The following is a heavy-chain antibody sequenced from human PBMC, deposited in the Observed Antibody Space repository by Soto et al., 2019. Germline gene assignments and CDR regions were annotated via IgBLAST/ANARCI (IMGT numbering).Heavy chain of an antibody. V-gene: IGHV3-74*01. Sequence: EVQLVESGGGLVQPGGSLRLSCAASGFTLSSYWMHWVRQAPGKGLVWYSRINSDGSSTSYEYSVKARFTISRDNAKNTLYLQMNSLRAEDTAVYYGARDDPDYGDYGNAFDIWGQGTMVTVSS. CDR1: GFTLSSYW. J-gene: IGHJ3*02. D-gene: IGHD4-17*01. CDR3: ARDDPDYGDYGNAFDI. CDR2: INSDGSST.